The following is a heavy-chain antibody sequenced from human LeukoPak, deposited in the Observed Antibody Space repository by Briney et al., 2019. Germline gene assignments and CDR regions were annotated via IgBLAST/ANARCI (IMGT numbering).Heavy chain of an antibody. CDR2: IYYSGST. D-gene: IGHD3-10*01. CDR3: AGRVLWFGEFPAAFDI. V-gene: IGHV4-39*01. J-gene: IGHJ3*02. CDR1: GGSISSSSYY. Sequence: SETLSLTCTVSGGSISSSSYYWGWIRQPPGKGLEWIGSIYYSGSTYYNPSLKSRVTISVDTSKNQFSLKLSSVTAADTAVYYCAGRVLWFGEFPAAFDIWGQGTMVTVSS.